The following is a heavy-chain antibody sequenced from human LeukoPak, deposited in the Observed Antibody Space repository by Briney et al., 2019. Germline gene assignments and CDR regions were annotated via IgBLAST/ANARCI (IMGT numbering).Heavy chain of an antibody. CDR2: IYYSGST. V-gene: IGHV4-39*01. J-gene: IGHJ6*03. D-gene: IGHD3-3*01. CDR3: GRLFYDFWSGHYYYYMDV. Sequence: PETLSLTCTVSGGSIRSTSYYWGWIRQPPGKGLEWIGSIYYSGSTYYNPSLKSRVTISVDTSKNQFSLKLSSVTAADTAVYYCGRLFYDFWSGHYYYYMDVWGKGTTVTVSS. CDR1: GGSIRSTSYY.